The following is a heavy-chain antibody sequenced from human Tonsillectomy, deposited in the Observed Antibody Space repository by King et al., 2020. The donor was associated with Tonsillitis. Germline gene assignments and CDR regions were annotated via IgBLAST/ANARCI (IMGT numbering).Heavy chain of an antibody. CDR2: ISSSSSYT. CDR1: GFTFSNYY. V-gene: IGHV3-11*06. D-gene: IGHD2-2*01. Sequence: VQLVESGGGLVKPGGSLRLSCAASGFTFSNYYMNWIRQAPGKGLEWVSYISSSSSYTNYADSVKGRFSISRDNAKSSLYLQMNSLRAEDTAVYYCSRALSSTRCYRDRRYDCADAFDIWGEGRMVTVSS. J-gene: IGHJ3*02. CDR3: SRALSSTRCYRDRRYDCADAFDI.